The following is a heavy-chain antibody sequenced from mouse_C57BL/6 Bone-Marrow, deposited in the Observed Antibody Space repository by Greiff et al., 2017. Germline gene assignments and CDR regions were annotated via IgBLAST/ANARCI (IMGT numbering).Heavy chain of an antibody. V-gene: IGHV1-64*01. J-gene: IGHJ4*01. CDR2: IHPNSGST. CDR1: GYTFTSYW. Sequence: QVQLQQPGAELVKPGASVKLSCKASGYTFTSYWMHWVKQRPGQGLEWIGMIHPNSGSTNYNEKFKSKATLTVDKSSSTAYMQLSSLTSEDSAVYYCARRADYYGSSHYAMDYWGQGTSVTVSS. CDR3: ARRADYYGSSHYAMDY. D-gene: IGHD1-1*01.